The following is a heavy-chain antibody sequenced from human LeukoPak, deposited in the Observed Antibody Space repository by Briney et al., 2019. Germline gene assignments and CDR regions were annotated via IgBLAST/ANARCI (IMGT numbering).Heavy chain of an antibody. D-gene: IGHD3-10*01. CDR1: GISFRNYA. J-gene: IGHJ4*02. V-gene: IGHV3-23*01. Sequence: GGSLRLSCAASGISFRNYAMSWVRQAPARGPEWVSSLRGNDETFYADSVKGRFALSRDDSRNTVYLQLNNLRVEDTAIYYCARASWVSDPDAVRWGQGTQVTVSS. CDR3: ARASWVSDPDAVR. CDR2: LRGNDET.